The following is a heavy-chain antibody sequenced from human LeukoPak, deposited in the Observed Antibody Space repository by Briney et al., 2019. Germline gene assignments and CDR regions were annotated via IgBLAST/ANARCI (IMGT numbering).Heavy chain of an antibody. Sequence: PSETLSLTCTVSGGSISSGGYYWSWIRQHPGKGLEWVGYIYYSGSTYYNPSLKSRVTISVDTSKNQFSLKLSSVTAADTAVYYCARCTRYSSHTHWGQGTLVTVSS. J-gene: IGHJ4*02. CDR2: IYYSGST. V-gene: IGHV4-31*03. CDR1: GGSISSGGYY. D-gene: IGHD6-13*01. CDR3: ARCTRYSSHTH.